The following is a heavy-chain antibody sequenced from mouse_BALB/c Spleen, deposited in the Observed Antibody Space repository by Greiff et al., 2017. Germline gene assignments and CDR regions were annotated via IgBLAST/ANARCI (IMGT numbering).Heavy chain of an antibody. CDR2: ISDGGSYT. CDR1: GFTFSDYY. D-gene: IGHD2-4*01. CDR3: ARGMITYYAMDY. J-gene: IGHJ4*01. V-gene: IGHV5-4*02. Sequence: EVQGVESGGGLVKPGGSLKLSCAASGFTFSDYYMYWVRQTPEKRLEWVATISDGGSYTYYPDSVKGRFTISRDNAKNNLYLQMSSLKSEDTAMYYCARGMITYYAMDYWGQGTSVTVSS.